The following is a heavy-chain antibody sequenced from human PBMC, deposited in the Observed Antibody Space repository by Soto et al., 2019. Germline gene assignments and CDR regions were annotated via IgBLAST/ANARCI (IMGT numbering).Heavy chain of an antibody. J-gene: IGHJ4*02. CDR1: GFTFSSYA. V-gene: IGHV3-30-3*01. CDR3: ARGYSSSSAAFDY. Sequence: QVQLLESGGGVVQPGRSLRLSCAASGFTFSSYAIHWVRQAPGKGLEWVAIISYDATNKYYADSVKGRFTISRDNSKNTLYLQMNSLRADDKAVYYCARGYSSSSAAFDYWGQGTLVTVSS. CDR2: ISYDATNK. D-gene: IGHD6-13*01.